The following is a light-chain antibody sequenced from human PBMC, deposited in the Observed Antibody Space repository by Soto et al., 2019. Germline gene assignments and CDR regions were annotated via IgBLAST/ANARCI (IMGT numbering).Light chain of an antibody. CDR2: DAS. V-gene: IGKV3D-20*02. CDR1: QSVSSSR. Sequence: EIVLTQSPGTLSLSPGERATLSCRASQSVSSSRLAWYRQKPGQAPRLLIYDASYRATGIPARFSGGGSGTDFTLSISSLEPEDFAIYYCQQRSNWITFGQGTRLEI. CDR3: QQRSNWIT. J-gene: IGKJ5*01.